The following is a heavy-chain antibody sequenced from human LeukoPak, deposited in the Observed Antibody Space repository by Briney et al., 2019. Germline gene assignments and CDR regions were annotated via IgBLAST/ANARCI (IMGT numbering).Heavy chain of an antibody. Sequence: LRLSCAASGFTFSDYYMSWIRQAPGKGLEWIGYIYYSGSTNYNPSLKSRVTISVDTSKNQFSLKLSSVTAADTAVYYCARERLWFGELLSSPDAFDIWGQGTMVTVSS. CDR2: IYYSGST. V-gene: IGHV4-59*01. CDR1: GFTFSDYY. J-gene: IGHJ3*02. D-gene: IGHD3-10*01. CDR3: ARERLWFGELLSSPDAFDI.